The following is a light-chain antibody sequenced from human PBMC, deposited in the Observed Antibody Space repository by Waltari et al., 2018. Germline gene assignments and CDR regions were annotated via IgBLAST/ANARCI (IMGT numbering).Light chain of an antibody. J-gene: IGLJ2*01. CDR2: GNS. CDR3: STWDSSLSAVI. Sequence: QSALTQEASVSGTIGQKVTLSCTGTIHNVGSYALGWYQQISHGAPKTVMFGNSLPSGIPARFSGSKSGTTASLTVSGLQPEDEADYYCSTWDSSLSAVIFGGGTKLTVL. V-gene: IGLV1-44*01. CDR1: IHNVGSYA.